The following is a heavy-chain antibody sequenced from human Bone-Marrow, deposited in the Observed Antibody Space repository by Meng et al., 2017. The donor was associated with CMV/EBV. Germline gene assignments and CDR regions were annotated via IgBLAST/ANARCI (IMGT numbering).Heavy chain of an antibody. V-gene: IGHV4-39*01. CDR3: ARNDSGSYAYAAFDI. D-gene: IGHD1-26*01. CDR2: IYYSGST. Sequence: SETLSLTCTVSGGSISSSSYYWGWIRQPPGKGLEWIGSIYYSGSTYYNPSLKSRVTISVDTSKNQFSLKLSSVTAADTAVYYCARNDSGSYAYAAFDIWGQGTMVTVSS. J-gene: IGHJ3*02. CDR1: GGSISSSSYY.